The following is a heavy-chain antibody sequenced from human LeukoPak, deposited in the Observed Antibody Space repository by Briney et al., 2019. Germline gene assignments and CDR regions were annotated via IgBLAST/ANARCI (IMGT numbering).Heavy chain of an antibody. V-gene: IGHV3-23*01. Sequence: QPGGSLRLSRAASGFTFSNYAMSWVRQVPGKGLEWVSAISSSGDDTYYADSVKGRFTISSDNSNNTLYLQMNSLRVDNTAVYYCTKGFFGGHAFDIWGRGTMVTVSS. CDR1: GFTFSNYA. J-gene: IGHJ3*02. D-gene: IGHD3-10*01. CDR3: TKGFFGGHAFDI. CDR2: ISSSGDDT.